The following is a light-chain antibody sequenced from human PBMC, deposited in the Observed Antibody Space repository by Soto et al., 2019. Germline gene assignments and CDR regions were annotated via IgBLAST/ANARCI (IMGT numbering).Light chain of an antibody. CDR3: QQYGSSPWT. Sequence: EIVLTQSPATLSLSPGERATLSCRASQSVSSYLAWFQQKPGQAPRLLIFDAFNSPTAIPARFSGSGSGTDLTLTISTLAPEDFAVYSCQQYGSSPWTFGQGTKVDIK. V-gene: IGKV3-11*01. J-gene: IGKJ1*01. CDR1: QSVSSY. CDR2: DAF.